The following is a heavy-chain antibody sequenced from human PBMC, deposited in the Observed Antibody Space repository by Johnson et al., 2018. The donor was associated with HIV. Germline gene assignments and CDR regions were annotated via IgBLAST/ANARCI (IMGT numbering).Heavy chain of an antibody. Sequence: QVQLVESGGGVVQPGRSLRLSCAASGFTFSSYGMHWVRQAPGKGLEWVSVMYGGGSTYHADSVKGRFSLSRDNSKNTLYLQMNSLRAEDTAVYYCAKGRWEATTYDDAFDIWGQGTMVTVSS. CDR2: MYGGGST. CDR1: GFTFSSYG. V-gene: IGHV3-NL1*01. CDR3: AKGRWEATTYDDAFDI. J-gene: IGHJ3*02. D-gene: IGHD1-26*01.